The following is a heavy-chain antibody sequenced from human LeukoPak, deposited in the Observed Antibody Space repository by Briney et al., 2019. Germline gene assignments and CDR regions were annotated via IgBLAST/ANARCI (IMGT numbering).Heavy chain of an antibody. J-gene: IGHJ4*02. CDR1: GFSFTSNA. Sequence: GGSLRLSCAASGFSFTSNAMTWVRQAPGKGLEWVSTISGNGLSTWYADSVKGRFTISRDTSKNTLSLQMNTLRAENTAVYYCAKTGQLDSWGQGTLVTVSS. D-gene: IGHD1-1*01. CDR2: ISGNGLST. CDR3: AKTGQLDS. V-gene: IGHV3-23*01.